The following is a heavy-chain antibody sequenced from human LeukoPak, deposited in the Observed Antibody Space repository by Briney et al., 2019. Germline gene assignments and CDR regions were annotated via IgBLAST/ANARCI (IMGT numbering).Heavy chain of an antibody. Sequence: SVTVSCKASGYTFTSYAMNWVRQAPGQGLEWMGGIIPIFGTANYAQKFQGRVTITADESTSTAYMELSSLRSEDTAVYYCARDVVGGNSRYFDLWGRGTLVTVSS. CDR3: ARDVVGGNSRYFDL. J-gene: IGHJ2*01. CDR1: GYTFTSYA. CDR2: IIPIFGTA. D-gene: IGHD4-23*01. V-gene: IGHV1-69*13.